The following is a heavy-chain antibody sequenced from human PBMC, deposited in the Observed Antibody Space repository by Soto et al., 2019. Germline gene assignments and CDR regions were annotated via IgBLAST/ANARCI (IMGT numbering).Heavy chain of an antibody. J-gene: IGHJ6*02. CDR1: GFTFSSYA. V-gene: IGHV3-23*01. CDR2: ISGSGGST. CDR3: AKDRAATIFLYSYYGMQV. Sequence: VGSLRLSCAASGFTFSSYAMSCVRHAPGKGLEWVSAISGSGGSTYYADSVKGRFTISRDNSKNTLYLQMNSLRAEDTAVYYCAKDRAATIFLYSYYGMQVWGQGATVTVSS. D-gene: IGHD5-12*01.